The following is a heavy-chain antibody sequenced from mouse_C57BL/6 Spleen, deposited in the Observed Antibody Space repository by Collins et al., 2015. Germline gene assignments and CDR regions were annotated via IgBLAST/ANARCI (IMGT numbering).Heavy chain of an antibody. CDR3: TRGYYEYAMDY. V-gene: IGHV14-2*01. CDR2: IDPEDGET. Sequence: EVHLQQSGAELVKPGASVKLSCTASGFNIKDYYMHWVKQRTEQGLEWIGRIDPEDGETQYAPKFQGKATITADTSSNTAYLQLSSLTSEDTAVYYCTRGYYEYAMDYWGQGTSVTVSS. D-gene: IGHD1-1*01. J-gene: IGHJ4*01. CDR1: GFNIKDYY.